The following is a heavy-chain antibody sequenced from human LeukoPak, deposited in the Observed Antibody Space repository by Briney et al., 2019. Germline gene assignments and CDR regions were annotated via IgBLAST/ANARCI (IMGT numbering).Heavy chain of an antibody. D-gene: IGHD3-22*01. CDR2: IYYSGRT. J-gene: IGHJ1*01. CDR3: VRRRYYDGSGYLE. Sequence: SETPSLTCSVSGDSVSRSDSYWDWIRQPPGKGLEWIGTIYYSGRTYYSPSLKSRVTMSVDPSNNQFSLNLRSVTAADTALYYCVRRRYYDGSGYLEWGQGTLLSVSS. CDR1: GDSVSRSDSY. V-gene: IGHV4-39*01.